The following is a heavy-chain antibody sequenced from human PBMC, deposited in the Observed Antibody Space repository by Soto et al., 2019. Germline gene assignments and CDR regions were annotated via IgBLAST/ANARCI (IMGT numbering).Heavy chain of an antibody. CDR3: ARQRTAPGAFDI. D-gene: IGHD5-18*01. Sequence: PSETLSLTGTVSGGSISSGGYYWSWIRQHPGKGLEWIGYIYYSGSTYYNPSLKSRVTISVDTSKNQFSLKLSSVTAADTAVYYCARQRTAPGAFDIWVQGTMVTVSS. CDR1: GGSISSGGYY. J-gene: IGHJ3*02. CDR2: IYYSGST. V-gene: IGHV4-31*03.